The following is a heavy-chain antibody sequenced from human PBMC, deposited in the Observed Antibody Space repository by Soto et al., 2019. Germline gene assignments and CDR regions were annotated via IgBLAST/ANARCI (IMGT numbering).Heavy chain of an antibody. CDR3: ARDVTSRDDIWIVLRQYGMDV. CDR1: GGSFSSYA. J-gene: IGHJ6*02. D-gene: IGHD3-3*01. CDR2: IIPIFGTA. Sequence: SLKVSCKASGGSFSSYAISCVRQAPGQGLEWMGGIIPIFGTANYAQKFQGRVTITAAESTSTAYMDLRSLRSVVTAVYYCARDVTSRDDIWIVLRQYGMDVWAQGTTV. V-gene: IGHV1-69*13.